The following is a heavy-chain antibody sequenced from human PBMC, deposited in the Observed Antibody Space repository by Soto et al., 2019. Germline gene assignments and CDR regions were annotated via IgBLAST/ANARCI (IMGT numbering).Heavy chain of an antibody. CDR3: ARGMGLQYPGGHYYYYSGMDV. D-gene: IGHD4-4*01. V-gene: IGHV4-4*07. CDR2: IYTSGST. CDR1: CGSMSSSE. Sequence: PXETLSFPLTVPCGSMSSSEWSWIRQPAGKGLDWIGRIYTSGSTNYNPSRKSRVTMSLDTSKNQFSLKLSSVTAADTAVYYCARGMGLQYPGGHYYYYSGMDVWAPGTTVTVPS. J-gene: IGHJ6*02.